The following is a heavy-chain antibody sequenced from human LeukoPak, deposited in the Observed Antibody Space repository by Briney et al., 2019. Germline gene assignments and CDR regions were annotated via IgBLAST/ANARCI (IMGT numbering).Heavy chain of an antibody. V-gene: IGHV1-18*01. Sequence: ASVKVSCKASGYTFTSYGISWVRQAPGQGLEWMGWISAYNGNTNYAQKLQGRVTMTTDTSTSTAYMELRSLRSDDTAVYYCARDIGRFGESYDAFDIWGQGTMVTVSS. CDR2: ISAYNGNT. CDR1: GYTFTSYG. D-gene: IGHD3-10*01. CDR3: ARDIGRFGESYDAFDI. J-gene: IGHJ3*02.